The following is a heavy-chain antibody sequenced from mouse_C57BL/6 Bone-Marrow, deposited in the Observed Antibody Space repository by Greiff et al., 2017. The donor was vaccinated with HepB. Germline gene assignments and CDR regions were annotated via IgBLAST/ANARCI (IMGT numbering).Heavy chain of an antibody. V-gene: IGHV1-26*01. D-gene: IGHD2-3*01. J-gene: IGHJ4*01. CDR2: INPNNGGT. CDR1: GYTFTDYY. CDR3: ARSGGWLPHYYAMDY. Sequence: VQLQQSGPELVKPGASVKISCKASGYTFTDYYMNWVKQSHGKSLERIGDINPNNGGTSYNQKFKGKATLTVDKSSSTAYMELRSLTSEDSAVYYCARSGGWLPHYYAMDYWGQGTSVTVSS.